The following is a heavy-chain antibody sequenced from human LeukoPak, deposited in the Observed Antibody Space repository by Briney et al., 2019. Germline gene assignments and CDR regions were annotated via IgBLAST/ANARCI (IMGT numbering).Heavy chain of an antibody. CDR1: GFTFSNAW. V-gene: IGHV3-15*01. CDR3: TTGFLSNDAFDI. J-gene: IGHJ3*02. CDR2: ITSKTDGGIT. Sequence: GGSLRLSCAASGFTFSNAWMSWVRQAPGKGLEWISRITSKTDGGITDYAASVKGRFTISRDDSKTTLYLQMNSLKTEDTAVYYCTTGFLSNDAFDIWGPGTMVTVSS. D-gene: IGHD4-11*01.